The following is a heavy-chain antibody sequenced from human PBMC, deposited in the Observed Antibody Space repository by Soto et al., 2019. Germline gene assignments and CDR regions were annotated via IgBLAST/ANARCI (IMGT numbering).Heavy chain of an antibody. CDR3: AKGLAALAGSGYFPHNRYYYYYGMDV. Sequence: GGSLRLSCAASGFTFSSYGMHWVRQAPGKGLEWVAVISYDGSNKYYADSVKGRLTISRDNSKNTLYLQMNSLRAEDTAVYYCAKGLAALAGSGYFPHNRYYYYYGMDVWGQGTTVTVSS. CDR2: ISYDGSNK. CDR1: GFTFSSYG. V-gene: IGHV3-30*18. J-gene: IGHJ6*02. D-gene: IGHD3-22*01.